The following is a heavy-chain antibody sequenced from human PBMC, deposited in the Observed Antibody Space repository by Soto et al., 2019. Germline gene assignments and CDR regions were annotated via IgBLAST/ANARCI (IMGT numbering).Heavy chain of an antibody. J-gene: IGHJ6*02. Sequence: SETRSLTCAVYGGSFSGYYLSWIRQPPGKGLEWIGEINHSGSTNYNPSLKSRVTISVDTSKNQFSLKLSSVTAADTAVYYCARGRTFSPHYYYGSGSYRTYYGMDVWGQGTTVTVSS. V-gene: IGHV4-34*01. CDR1: GGSFSGYY. CDR2: INHSGST. D-gene: IGHD3-10*01. CDR3: ARGRTFSPHYYYGSGSYRTYYGMDV.